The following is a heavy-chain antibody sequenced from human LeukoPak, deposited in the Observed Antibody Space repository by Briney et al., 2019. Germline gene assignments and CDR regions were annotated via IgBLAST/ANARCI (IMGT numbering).Heavy chain of an antibody. CDR3: AREYYYYYYMDV. CDR2: ISGSGGST. V-gene: IGHV3-23*01. Sequence: GGSLRLSCAASGFTFSSYAMSWIRQAPGKGLEWVSAISGSGGSTYYADSVKGRFTISRDNAKNSLYLQMNSLRAEDTAVYYCAREYYYYYYMDVWGKGTTVTVSS. J-gene: IGHJ6*03. CDR1: GFTFSSYA.